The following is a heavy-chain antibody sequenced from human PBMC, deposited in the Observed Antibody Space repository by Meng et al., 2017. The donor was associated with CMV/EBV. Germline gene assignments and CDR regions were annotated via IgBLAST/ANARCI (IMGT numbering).Heavy chain of an antibody. Sequence: GGSLRLSCAASGFTVSSNEMSWVRQAPGKGLEWVSSISGGSTYYADSRKGRFTISRDNAKNSLYLQMNSLRAEDTAVYYCARRGGSVVVPAAHFDYWGQGTLVTVSS. D-gene: IGHD2-2*01. CDR3: ARRGGSVVVPAAHFDY. V-gene: IGHV3-38-3*01. CDR2: ISGGST. CDR1: GFTVSSNE. J-gene: IGHJ4*02.